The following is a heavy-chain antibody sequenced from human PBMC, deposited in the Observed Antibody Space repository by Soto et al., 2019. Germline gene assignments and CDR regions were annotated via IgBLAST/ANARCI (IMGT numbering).Heavy chain of an antibody. Sequence: GESLKISCKGSGYSFTSYWIGWVRQMPGKGLEWMGIIYPGDSDTRYSPSFQGQVTISADKSISTAYLQWSSLKASDTAMYYCARIQCSGGSCYDFDYWGQGTLVTVSS. J-gene: IGHJ4*02. CDR1: GYSFTSYW. CDR2: IYPGDSDT. D-gene: IGHD2-15*01. V-gene: IGHV5-51*01. CDR3: ARIQCSGGSCYDFDY.